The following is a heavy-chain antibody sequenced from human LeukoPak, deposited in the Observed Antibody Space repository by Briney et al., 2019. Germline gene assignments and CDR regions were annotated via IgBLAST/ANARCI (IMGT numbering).Heavy chain of an antibody. V-gene: IGHV1-2*02. Sequence: ASVKVSCKASGYTFTGYYMHWVRQAPGQGLEWMGWINPNSGGTNYAQKFQGRVTMTRDTSISTAYMELSSLRSEDTAVYYCARGLSYYDFWSGYYNWFDPWGQGTLVTVSS. CDR3: ARGLSYYDFWSGYYNWFDP. D-gene: IGHD3-3*01. CDR1: GYTFTGYY. J-gene: IGHJ5*02. CDR2: INPNSGGT.